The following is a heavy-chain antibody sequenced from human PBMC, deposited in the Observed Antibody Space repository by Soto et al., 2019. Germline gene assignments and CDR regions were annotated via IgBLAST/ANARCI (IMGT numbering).Heavy chain of an antibody. Sequence: SLRLSCAASGFTFSSYSMNWVRQAPGKGLEWVSYISSSSSTIYYADSVKGRFTISRDNAKNSLYLQMNSLRGEDTAVYYCARDFWSGKYYYGMDVWGQGTTVTVSS. CDR2: ISSSSSTI. CDR3: ARDFWSGKYYYGMDV. CDR1: GFTFSSYS. D-gene: IGHD3-3*01. J-gene: IGHJ6*02. V-gene: IGHV3-48*01.